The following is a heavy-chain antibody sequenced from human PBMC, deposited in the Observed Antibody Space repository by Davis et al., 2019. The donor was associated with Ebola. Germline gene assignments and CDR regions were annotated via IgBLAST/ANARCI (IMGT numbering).Heavy chain of an antibody. V-gene: IGHV3-23*01. Sequence: PGGSLRLSCAASGFTFSNCAVTWVRQAPGKGLEWVSAISGSGGNKYYADSVKGRFTISRDNFKNTVYLQMNSLRAEDTAVYYCARISARRPNLVYYYGMDVWGQGTTVTVSS. J-gene: IGHJ6*02. CDR2: ISGSGGNK. CDR1: GFTFSNCA. D-gene: IGHD6-6*01. CDR3: ARISARRPNLVYYYGMDV.